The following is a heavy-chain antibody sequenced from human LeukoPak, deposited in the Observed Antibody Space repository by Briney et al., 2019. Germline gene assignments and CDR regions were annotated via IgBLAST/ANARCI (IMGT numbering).Heavy chain of an antibody. Sequence: GESLKISCKGSGYSFTSYWIGWVRQMPGKGLEWMGIIYPGDSDTRYSPSFQGQVTISADKSISAAYLQWSSLKASDTAMYDCARPVEMATRDDAFDIWGQGTMVTVSS. D-gene: IGHD5-24*01. J-gene: IGHJ3*02. CDR1: GYSFTSYW. CDR2: IYPGDSDT. V-gene: IGHV5-51*01. CDR3: ARPVEMATRDDAFDI.